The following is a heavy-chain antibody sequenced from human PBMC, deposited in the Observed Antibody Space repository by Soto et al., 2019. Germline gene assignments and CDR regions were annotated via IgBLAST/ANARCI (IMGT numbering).Heavy chain of an antibody. CDR1: GYTFTSYG. Sequence: QVQLVQSGGEVKKPGASVKVSCKASGYTFTSYGISWVRQAPGQGLEWMGRISAYNGNTNYAQKLQGRVTMTTDTSTSPATMKLRSLRSDEPAVYYCARAPGALGHGIDPWGHGTLVTVSS. J-gene: IGHJ5*02. CDR2: ISAYNGNT. V-gene: IGHV1-18*01. CDR3: ARAPGALGHGIDP.